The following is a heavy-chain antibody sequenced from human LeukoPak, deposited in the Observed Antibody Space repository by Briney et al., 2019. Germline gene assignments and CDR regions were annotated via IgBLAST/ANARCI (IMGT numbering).Heavy chain of an antibody. J-gene: IGHJ5*02. CDR3: ARGSIWNGGFDP. CDR2: MNPNSGNT. Sequence: ASVKVSCKASGYTFTSYDINLVRQATGQGLEWMGWMNPNSGNTGYAQKFQGRVTMTRNTSISTAYMELSSLRSEDTAVYYCARGSIWNGGFDPWGQGTLVTVSS. D-gene: IGHD1-1*01. V-gene: IGHV1-8*01. CDR1: GYTFTSYD.